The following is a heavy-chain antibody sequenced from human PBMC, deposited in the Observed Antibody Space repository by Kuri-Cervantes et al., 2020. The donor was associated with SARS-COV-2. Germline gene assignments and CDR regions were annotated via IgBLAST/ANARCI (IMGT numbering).Heavy chain of an antibody. J-gene: IGHJ6*03. CDR3: ARGRIVVVPAAMPPGGYYMDV. Sequence: SVKVSCKASGYTFTSYAISWVRQAPGQGLEWMGGIIPIFGTANYAQKFQGRVTITTDEPTRTAYMELSSLRSEDTAVYYCARGRIVVVPAAMPPGGYYMDVWGKGTTVTDSS. CDR1: GYTFTSYA. CDR2: IIPIFGTA. V-gene: IGHV1-69*05. D-gene: IGHD2-2*01.